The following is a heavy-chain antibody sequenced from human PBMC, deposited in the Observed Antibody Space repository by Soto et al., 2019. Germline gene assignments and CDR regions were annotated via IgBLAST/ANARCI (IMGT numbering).Heavy chain of an antibody. CDR2: IYYSGST. Sequence: NPSETLSLTCTVSGGSISSGGYYWSWIRQHPGKGLEWIGYIYYSGSTYYNPSLKSRVTISVDTSKNQFSLKLSSVTAADTAVHSCASVPYYDILTGYSRPGSRCFDPWGQGTRVTVCS. CDR1: GGSISSGGYY. D-gene: IGHD3-9*01. V-gene: IGHV4-31*03. CDR3: ASVPYYDILTGYSRPGSRCFDP. J-gene: IGHJ5*02.